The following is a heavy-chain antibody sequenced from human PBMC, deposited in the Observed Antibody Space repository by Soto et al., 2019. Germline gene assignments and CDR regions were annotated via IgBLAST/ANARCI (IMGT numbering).Heavy chain of an antibody. V-gene: IGHV1-2*04. CDR2: INPNSGAT. CDR1: AYIFTDYY. J-gene: IGHJ6*02. CDR3: ARERETRIASPFPLGYYYYGMDV. Sequence: QVQLVQSGAEVRKPGASVKVSCKASAYIFTDYYMHWVRQAPGQGLEWMGWINPNSGATNYAQKFQGWVTMTRDTSIHTVYMEVSRLKSGDTAVYYCARERETRIASPFPLGYYYYGMDVWGQGTTVTVSS. D-gene: IGHD6-6*01.